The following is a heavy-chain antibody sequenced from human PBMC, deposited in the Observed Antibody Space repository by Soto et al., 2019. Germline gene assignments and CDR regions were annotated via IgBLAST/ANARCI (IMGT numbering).Heavy chain of an antibody. V-gene: IGHV3-48*01. CDR1: GFTFSSYS. D-gene: IGHD6-19*01. Sequence: GGSLRLSCAASGFTFSSYSMNWVRQAPGEGLEWVSYISTSAGNIYYADSVKGRFTISRDNAKNSLYLQMNSLRADDTAMYYCARVDSSGWYPVFDSWGQGTLVTVSS. J-gene: IGHJ4*02. CDR2: ISTSAGNI. CDR3: ARVDSSGWYPVFDS.